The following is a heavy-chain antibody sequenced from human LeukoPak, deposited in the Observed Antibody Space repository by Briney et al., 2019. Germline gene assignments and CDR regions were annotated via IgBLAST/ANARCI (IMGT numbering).Heavy chain of an antibody. J-gene: IGHJ6*02. Sequence: ASVKVSCKASGYAFTSYGISWVRQAPGQGLEWMGWISAYNGNTNYAQKLQGRVTMTTDTSTSTAYMELRSLRSDDTAVYYCARVNPLEWSIPTPWAIYGMDVWGQGTTVIVSS. CDR2: ISAYNGNT. CDR3: ARVNPLEWSIPTPWAIYGMDV. D-gene: IGHD3-3*01. V-gene: IGHV1-18*01. CDR1: GYAFTSYG.